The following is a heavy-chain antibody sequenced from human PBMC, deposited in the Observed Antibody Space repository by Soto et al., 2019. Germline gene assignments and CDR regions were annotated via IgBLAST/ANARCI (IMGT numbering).Heavy chain of an antibody. V-gene: IGHV3-74*01. CDR3: ARTFVDGMAGFGP. D-gene: IGHD2-15*01. CDR2: ISSGGTYT. J-gene: IGHJ5*02. Sequence: GGSLRLSCAASGFHLRTYWMHWVRQVPGKGLVWVSRISSGGTYTNYADSVKGRFTISRDSARNTLFLQMNYLTGEDTAVYYCARTFVDGMAGFGPWGQGTLVTVSS. CDR1: GFHLRTYW.